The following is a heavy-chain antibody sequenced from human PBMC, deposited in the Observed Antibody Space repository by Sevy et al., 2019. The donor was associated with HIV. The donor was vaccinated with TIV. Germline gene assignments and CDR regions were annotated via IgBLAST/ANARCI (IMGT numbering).Heavy chain of an antibody. V-gene: IGHV3-30*03. J-gene: IGHJ3*02. CDR1: GFTFSDYS. CDR3: VRERARSVTFDI. D-gene: IGHD1-26*01. Sequence: GGSLRLSCAASGFTFSDYSMNWVRQAPGKGLEWVAVVSFDGGSKFYADSVKGRFTVSRDNSKNTVYLQLNSLRAEDTAVFYCVRERARSVTFDIWGQGTLVTVSS. CDR2: VSFDGGSK.